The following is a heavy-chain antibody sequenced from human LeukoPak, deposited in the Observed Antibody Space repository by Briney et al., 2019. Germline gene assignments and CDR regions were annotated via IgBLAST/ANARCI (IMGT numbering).Heavy chain of an antibody. CDR2: ISGSGGST. V-gene: IGHV3-23*01. D-gene: IGHD2-2*01. J-gene: IGHJ5*02. CDR3: AKKTGYCSSTSCKGVRAPWFDP. CDR1: GFTFSSYA. Sequence: PGGSLRLSCAASGFTFSSYAMSWVRQAPGKGLEWVSAISGSGGSTYYADSVKGRFTISRDNPKNTLYLQMNSLRAEDTAVYYCAKKTGYCSSTSCKGVRAPWFDPWGQGTLVTVSS.